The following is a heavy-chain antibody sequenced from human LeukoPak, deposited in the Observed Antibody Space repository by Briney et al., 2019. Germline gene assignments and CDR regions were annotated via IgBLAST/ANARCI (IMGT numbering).Heavy chain of an antibody. CDR3: ARVGGVGYYDSSNDAFDI. CDR1: GGSISSRRYY. V-gene: IGHV4-39*07. Sequence: KPSETLSLTCTVSGGSISSRRYYWGWIRQPPGQGLEWIGSIYNSGIMYYDPSLKSRVTISVDTSKNQFSLNLTSVTAADTAVYYCARVGGVGYYDSSNDAFDIWGQGTMVTVSS. J-gene: IGHJ3*02. CDR2: IYNSGIM. D-gene: IGHD3-22*01.